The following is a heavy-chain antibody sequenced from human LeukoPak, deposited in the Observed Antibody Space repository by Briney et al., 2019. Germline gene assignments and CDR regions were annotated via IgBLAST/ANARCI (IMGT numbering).Heavy chain of an antibody. CDR3: ARDRGCGGDCPNWFDP. Sequence: ASVKVSCKASGYTFLHYGISWVRQAPGQGLEWMGWISAYNGNTNYAQKLQGRVTMTTDTSTSTAYMELRSLRSDDTAVYYCARDRGCGGDCPNWFDPWGQGTLVTVSS. V-gene: IGHV1-18*01. CDR2: ISAYNGNT. D-gene: IGHD2-21*02. J-gene: IGHJ5*02. CDR1: GYTFLHYG.